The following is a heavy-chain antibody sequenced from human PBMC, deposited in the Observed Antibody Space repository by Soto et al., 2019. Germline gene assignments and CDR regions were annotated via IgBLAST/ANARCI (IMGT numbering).Heavy chain of an antibody. CDR1: GGSISSYY. J-gene: IGHJ5*02. D-gene: IGHD3-10*01. CDR3: PRKRGGWFDP. V-gene: IGHV4-59*01. Sequence: SETLSLTCTVSGGSISSYYWSWIRQPPGKGLEWIGYIYYSGSTNYNPSLKSRVTISVDTSKNQFSLKLSSVTAAATAGYYWPRKRGGWFDPLGQETLVTGSS. CDR2: IYYSGST.